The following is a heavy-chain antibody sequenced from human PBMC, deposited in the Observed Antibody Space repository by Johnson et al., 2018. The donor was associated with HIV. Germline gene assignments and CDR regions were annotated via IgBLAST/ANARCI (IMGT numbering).Heavy chain of an antibody. CDR3: AKDISGYGDSVDDAFDI. J-gene: IGHJ3*02. CDR1: GLTSRTTW. D-gene: IGHD4-17*01. Sequence: QMHLVESGGGVLQPGGTLRHSWAASGLTSRTTWTSWVRQAPGKGLGWVAAISYDGSNKYYADSVKGRFTISRDNSKNTLYLQMNSLRGEDTAFYYCAKDISGYGDSVDDAFDIWGQGTMVTVSS. CDR2: ISYDGSNK. V-gene: IGHV3-30*18.